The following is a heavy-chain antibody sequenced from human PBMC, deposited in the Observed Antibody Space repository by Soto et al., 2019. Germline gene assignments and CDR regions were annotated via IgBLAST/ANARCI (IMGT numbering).Heavy chain of an antibody. CDR2: INHSGST. V-gene: IGHV4-34*01. J-gene: IGHJ4*02. CDR1: GGSFSGYY. Sequence: QVQLQQWGAGLLRPSETLSLTCAVYGGSFSGYYWSWIRQPPGKGREWIGEINHSGSTNYNPSLKSRVTISVDTSKNQFSLKLSSVTAADTAVYYCARALGLIVVRGVITHFDYWGQGTLVTVSS. D-gene: IGHD3-10*01. CDR3: ARALGLIVVRGVITHFDY.